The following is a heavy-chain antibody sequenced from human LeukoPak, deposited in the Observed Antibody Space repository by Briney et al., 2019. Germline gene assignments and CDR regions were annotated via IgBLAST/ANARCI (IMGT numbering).Heavy chain of an antibody. Sequence: GGSLRLSCAASGFTFARYSMNWVRQAPGKGLEWVSSISSSSSDIYYADSVTGRFTISRDNAKNSLYLQMNSLRAEDTAVYYCVRAVEYYYDSSGYAVDYWGQGTLVTVSS. V-gene: IGHV3-21*01. CDR3: VRAVEYYYDSSGYAVDY. CDR2: ISSSSSDI. D-gene: IGHD3-22*01. J-gene: IGHJ4*02. CDR1: GFTFARYS.